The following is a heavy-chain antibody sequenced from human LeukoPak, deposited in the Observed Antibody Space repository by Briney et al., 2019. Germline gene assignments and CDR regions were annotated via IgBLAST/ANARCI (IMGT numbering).Heavy chain of an antibody. CDR1: AFIFGDYA. D-gene: IGHD3-3*01. J-gene: IGHJ4*02. CDR3: TRGPHYDFWSGYYFDY. CDR2: IRSKGYGGTI. Sequence: PGGSLTLSCTASAFIFGDYAMSWVRQAPGKGLEWVGFIRSKGYGGTIEYAASVKGRFTISRDDSKSIAYLQMNSLKTEDTAVYYCTRGPHYDFWSGYYFDYWGQGTLVTVSS. V-gene: IGHV3-49*04.